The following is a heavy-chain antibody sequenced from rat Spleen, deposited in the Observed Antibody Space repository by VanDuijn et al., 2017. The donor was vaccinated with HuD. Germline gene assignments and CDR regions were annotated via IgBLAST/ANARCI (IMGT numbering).Heavy chain of an antibody. V-gene: IGHV5S23*01. J-gene: IGHJ3*01. D-gene: IGHD5-1*01. Sequence: EVQLVESGGGLVQPGRSLKLSCAASGFTFSNYDMAWVRQAPTKGLEWVASIDTDGSRTYYRDSVKGRFTISRDNAKNTLSLQMDSLTSEDTATYYCATTPGRPFAYWGQGTLVTVSS. CDR2: IDTDGSRT. CDR1: GFTFSNYD. CDR3: ATTPGRPFAY.